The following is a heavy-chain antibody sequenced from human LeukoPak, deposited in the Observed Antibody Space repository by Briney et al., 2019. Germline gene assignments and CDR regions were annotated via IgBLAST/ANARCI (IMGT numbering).Heavy chain of an antibody. Sequence: GGHLSLSCAASGFTFSSYIMKWTHPAPGKELERVSSISSSSSYIYYADSVKGRFTISRDNAKNSLYLQMNSLRAEDTAVYYCARDGIYYYDSSGYYAPTSSHYWGQGTLVTVSS. D-gene: IGHD3-22*01. J-gene: IGHJ4*02. CDR1: GFTFSSYI. CDR3: ARDGIYYYDSSGYYAPTSSHY. V-gene: IGHV3-21*01. CDR2: ISSSSSYI.